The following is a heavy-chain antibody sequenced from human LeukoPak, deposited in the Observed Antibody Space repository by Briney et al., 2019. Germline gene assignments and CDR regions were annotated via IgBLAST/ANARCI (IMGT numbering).Heavy chain of an antibody. V-gene: IGHV4-59*08. J-gene: IGHJ3*02. CDR2: IYYSGST. CDR3: ARHSRIYYDSSGSYAFDI. D-gene: IGHD3-22*01. Sequence: SETLSLTCTVSGGSISSYYWSWIRQPPGKGLEWIGYIYYSGSTNYNPSLKSRVTISVDTSKNQFSLKLSSVTAADTAVYYCARHSRIYYDSSGSYAFDIWGQGTMVTVSS. CDR1: GGSISSYY.